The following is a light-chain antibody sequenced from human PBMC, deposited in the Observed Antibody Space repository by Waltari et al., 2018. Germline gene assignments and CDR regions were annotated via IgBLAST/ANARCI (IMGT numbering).Light chain of an antibody. CDR2: EVS. Sequence: QSALTQPASMSGSPGQSIPISCTGTSRTVGGYNYVSWYQQHPGKAPKHMIFEVSDRPSGISDRFSGSKSGNTASLTISGRQAEDEADYYCSSYTNSNTFVFGPGTKVTVL. CDR3: SSYTNSNTFV. CDR1: SRTVGGYNY. J-gene: IGLJ1*01. V-gene: IGLV2-14*01.